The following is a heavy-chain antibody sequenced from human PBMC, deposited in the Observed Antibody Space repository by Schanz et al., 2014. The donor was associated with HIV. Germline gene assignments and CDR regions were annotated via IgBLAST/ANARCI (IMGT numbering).Heavy chain of an antibody. Sequence: QVQLVESGGGVVRPGRSLRLSCAGPGITFSNYAIHWVRQAPGKGLEWVALIWYDGSNKDYADSVKGRFTISRDNSKNTLYLQMNSLRAEDTAVYYCAKDQGDVTGTPFDYWGQGTLVTVSS. D-gene: IGHD1-20*01. CDR2: IWYDGSNK. V-gene: IGHV3-33*06. J-gene: IGHJ4*02. CDR3: AKDQGDVTGTPFDY. CDR1: GITFSNYA.